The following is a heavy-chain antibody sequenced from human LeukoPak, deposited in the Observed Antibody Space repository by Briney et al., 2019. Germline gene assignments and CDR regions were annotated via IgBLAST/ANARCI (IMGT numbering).Heavy chain of an antibody. CDR2: IDYSGST. CDR3: ARYRIGTRHFDY. V-gene: IGHV4-59*01. Sequence: SETLSLTCTVSGGSISSYYWSWIRQPPGKGLEWIAYIDYSGSTNYNPSLRSRFTISVDTSKIQFSLKLTSVTAADTAVYFCARYRIGTRHFDYWGQGTLVTVSS. CDR1: GGSISSYY. D-gene: IGHD1-7*01. J-gene: IGHJ4*02.